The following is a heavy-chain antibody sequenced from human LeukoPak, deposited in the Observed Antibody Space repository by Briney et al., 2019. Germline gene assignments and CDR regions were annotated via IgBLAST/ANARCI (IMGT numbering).Heavy chain of an antibody. D-gene: IGHD2-2*01. J-gene: IGHJ4*02. CDR3: TTAPAAYTFDY. V-gene: IGHV3-15*01. CDR2: IKSRTDGGTT. Sequence: GGSLRLSCAASGFTFSNAWISWVRQAPGKGLEWVGRIKSRTDGGTTEYAAPVKGRFTISRDDSKNTLYLQMNSLKTEDTAVYYCTTAPAAYTFDYWGQGTLVTASS. CDR1: GFTFSNAW.